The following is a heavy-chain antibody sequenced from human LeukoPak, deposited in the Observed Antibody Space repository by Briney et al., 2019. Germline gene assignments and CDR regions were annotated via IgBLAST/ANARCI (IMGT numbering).Heavy chain of an antibody. Sequence: ASVKVSCKASGGTFSSYAISWVRQAPGQGLEWMGGIIPIFGTANYAQKFQGRVTITADKSTSTAYMELSSLRSEDTAVYYCARGPLGYCSGGSCYPNWFDPWGQGTLVTVSS. CDR1: GGTFSSYA. D-gene: IGHD2-15*01. J-gene: IGHJ5*02. CDR3: ARGPLGYCSGGSCYPNWFDP. V-gene: IGHV1-69*06. CDR2: IIPIFGTA.